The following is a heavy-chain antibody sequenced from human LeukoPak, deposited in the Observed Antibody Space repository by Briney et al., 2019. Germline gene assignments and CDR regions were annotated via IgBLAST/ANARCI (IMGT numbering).Heavy chain of an antibody. V-gene: IGHV4-59*08. D-gene: IGHD3-10*01. Sequence: PSETLSLTCTVSGGSISSYYWSWIRQPPGKGLEWIGYIYYSGSTNYNPSLTSRVTISVDTSKNHFSLRLASGTAADTAVYFCARHVIWFGDTIRWFDPWGQGTLVTVSS. CDR1: GGSISSYY. J-gene: IGHJ5*02. CDR3: ARHVIWFGDTIRWFDP. CDR2: IYYSGST.